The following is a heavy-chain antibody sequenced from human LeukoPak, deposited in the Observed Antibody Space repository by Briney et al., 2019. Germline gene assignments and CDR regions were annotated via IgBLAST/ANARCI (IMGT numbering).Heavy chain of an antibody. CDR1: GFTLSTYW. D-gene: IGHD3-22*01. Sequence: PGGSLRLSCAASGFTLSTYWVHCVRQVPGKGLVWVSRINSDESSTSYADSVTGRFTISRDNARNTLYLQMNSLRAEDTAVYYCARASGYYDSSGYYNGMDVWGQGTTVTVSS. CDR3: ARASGYYDSSGYYNGMDV. CDR2: INSDESST. V-gene: IGHV3-74*01. J-gene: IGHJ6*02.